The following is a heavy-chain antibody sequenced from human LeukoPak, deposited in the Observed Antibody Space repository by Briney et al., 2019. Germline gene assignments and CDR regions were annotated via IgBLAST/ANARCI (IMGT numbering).Heavy chain of an antibody. V-gene: IGHV3-21*01. J-gene: IGHJ3*02. Sequence: GGSLRLSCAASGFTFSSYSMNWVRQAPGKGLEWVSSISSSSSYIYYADSVKGRFTISRDNAKNSLYLQMNSLRAEDTAVYYCATKHSSGWSEDAFDIWGQGTMVTVSS. CDR2: ISSSSSYI. CDR3: ATKHSSGWSEDAFDI. CDR1: GFTFSSYS. D-gene: IGHD6-19*01.